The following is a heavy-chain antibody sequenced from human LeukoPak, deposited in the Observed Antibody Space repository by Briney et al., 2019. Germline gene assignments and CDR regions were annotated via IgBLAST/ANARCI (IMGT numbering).Heavy chain of an antibody. J-gene: IGHJ5*02. CDR3: AKDHYGSGSYPVNWFDP. V-gene: IGHV3-23*01. CDR1: GFTFSSYA. D-gene: IGHD3-10*01. Sequence: GGSLRLSCAASGFTFSSYAMSWVRQAPGKGLEWVSAISGSGGSTYYADSVKGRFTISRDNSKNTLYLQMNSLRAEDTAVYYCAKDHYGSGSYPVNWFDPWGQGTLVTVS. CDR2: ISGSGGST.